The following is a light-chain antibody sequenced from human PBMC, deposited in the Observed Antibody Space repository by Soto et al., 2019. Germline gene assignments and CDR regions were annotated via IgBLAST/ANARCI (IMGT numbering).Light chain of an antibody. Sequence: DIQMTQSPSTLSASVGDRVTITCRASQTINTWLAWYQQKPGKAPKLLIYRASNLVSGVPSRFSGSGSGTEFTLTISSLQPYDFSIYDCQQYETYAGTFGPGTKVDI. V-gene: IGKV1-5*03. CDR3: QQYETYAGT. CDR1: QTINTW. CDR2: RAS. J-gene: IGKJ3*01.